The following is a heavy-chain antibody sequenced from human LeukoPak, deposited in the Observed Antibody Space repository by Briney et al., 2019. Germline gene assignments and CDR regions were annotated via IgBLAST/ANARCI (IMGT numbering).Heavy chain of an antibody. J-gene: IGHJ5*02. CDR1: GGSISSSSYY. Sequence: SEILSLTCTVSGGSISSSSYYWGWIRQPPGKGLEWIGSIYYSGSTYYNPSLKSRVTISVDTSKNQFSLKLSSVTAADTAVYYCATHSGSYYDRAYNWFDPWGQGTLVTVSS. CDR3: ATHSGSYYDRAYNWFDP. D-gene: IGHD1-26*01. V-gene: IGHV4-39*01. CDR2: IYYSGST.